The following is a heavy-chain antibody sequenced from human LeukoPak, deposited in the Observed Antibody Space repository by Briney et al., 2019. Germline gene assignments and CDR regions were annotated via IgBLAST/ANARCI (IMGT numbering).Heavy chain of an antibody. CDR3: ARGHYDFWSGYYTGLSENYMDV. J-gene: IGHJ6*03. V-gene: IGHV4-34*01. D-gene: IGHD3-3*01. CDR2: INHSGST. CDR1: GGSFSGYY. Sequence: PSETLSLTCAVYGGSFSGYYWSWIRQPPGKGLEWIGEINHSGSTNYNPSLKSRVTISVDTPQNQFSLKLSSVTAADTAVYYWARGHYDFWSGYYTGLSENYMDVWGKGTTVTVSS.